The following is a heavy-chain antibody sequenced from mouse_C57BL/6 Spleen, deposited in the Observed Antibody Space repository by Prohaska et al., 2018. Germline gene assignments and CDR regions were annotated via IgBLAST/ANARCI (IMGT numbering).Heavy chain of an antibody. J-gene: IGHJ3*01. Sequence: ASVKLSCKASGYTFTDYYINWVKQRPGQGLEWIARIYPGSGNTYYNEKFKGKATLTAEKSSSTAYMQLSSLTSEDSAVYFCARNDGSFAYWGQGTLVTVSA. CDR1: GYTFTDYY. CDR2: IYPGSGNT. V-gene: IGHV1-76*01. CDR3: ARNDGSFAY. D-gene: IGHD2-3*01.